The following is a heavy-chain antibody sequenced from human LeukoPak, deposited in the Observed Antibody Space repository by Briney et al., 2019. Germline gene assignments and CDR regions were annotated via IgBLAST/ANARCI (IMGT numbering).Heavy chain of an antibody. CDR1: GFTFSSYA. Sequence: GGSLRLSCAASGFTFSSYAMSWVRQAPGKGLECISGFSGSGGSTYYADSVKGRFTISRDNSKNTLYLQMNSLRAEDTAVYYCAKDRVYSYGLDAFDIWGQGTMVTVSS. CDR3: AKDRVYSYGLDAFDI. CDR2: FSGSGGST. V-gene: IGHV3-23*01. D-gene: IGHD5-18*01. J-gene: IGHJ3*02.